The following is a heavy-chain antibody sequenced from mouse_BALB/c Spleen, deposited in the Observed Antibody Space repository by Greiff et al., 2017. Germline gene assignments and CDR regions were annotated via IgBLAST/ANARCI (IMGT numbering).Heavy chain of an antibody. V-gene: IGHV3-6*02. D-gene: IGHD1-1*01. J-gene: IGHJ2*01. Sequence: EVKVEESGPGLVKPSQSLSLTCSVTGYSITSGYYWNWIRQFPGNKLEWMGYISYDGSNNYNPSLKNRISITRDTSKNQFFLKLNSVTTEDTATYYCARVYYYGSSLDYWGQGTTLTVSS. CDR3: ARVYYYGSSLDY. CDR2: ISYDGSN. CDR1: GYSITSGYY.